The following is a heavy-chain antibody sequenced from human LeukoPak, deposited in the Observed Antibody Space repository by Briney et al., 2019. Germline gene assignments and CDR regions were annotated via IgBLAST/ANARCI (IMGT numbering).Heavy chain of an antibody. CDR2: IRYDGSNK. D-gene: IGHD3-10*01. CDR3: ARDGITMRILEY. CDR1: GFTFSSYG. Sequence: GGSLRLSCAASGFTFSSYGMHWVRQAPGKGLEWVAFIRYDGSNKYYADSVKGRFTISRDNAKNSLYLQMDSLRAEDTAVYYCARDGITMRILEYWGQGTLVTVSS. J-gene: IGHJ4*02. V-gene: IGHV3-30*02.